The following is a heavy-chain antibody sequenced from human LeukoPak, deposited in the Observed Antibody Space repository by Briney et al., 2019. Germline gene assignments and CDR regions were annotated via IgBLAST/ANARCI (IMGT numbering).Heavy chain of an antibody. CDR3: AKARYSSDLDY. J-gene: IGHJ4*02. Sequence: PGGSLRLSCAASGFTFSSYGMSWVRQAPGKGLEWVSAISGSGGSTYCADSVKGRFTISRDNSKNTLYLQMDSLRAEDTAVYYCAKARYSSDLDYWGQGTLVTVSS. V-gene: IGHV3-23*01. D-gene: IGHD6-25*01. CDR1: GFTFSSYG. CDR2: ISGSGGST.